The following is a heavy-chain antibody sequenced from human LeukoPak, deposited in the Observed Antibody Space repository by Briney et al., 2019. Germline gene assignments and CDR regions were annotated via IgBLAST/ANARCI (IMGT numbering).Heavy chain of an antibody. V-gene: IGHV3-21*01. D-gene: IGHD3-3*01. CDR3: ARDEYYDFWSAYFVDY. Sequence: GGSLRLSCAASGFSFSSYSMNWVRQAPGKGLEWVSSISSSSSYIYYADSVKGRFTISRDNAKNSLYLQMNSLRAEDTAVYYCARDEYYDFWSAYFVDYWGQGTLVTVSS. CDR1: GFSFSSYS. J-gene: IGHJ4*02. CDR2: ISSSSSYI.